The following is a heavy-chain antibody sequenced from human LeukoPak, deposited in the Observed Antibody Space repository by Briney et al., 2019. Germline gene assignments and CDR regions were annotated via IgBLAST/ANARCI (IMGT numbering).Heavy chain of an antibody. Sequence: PGGSLRLSCAASGFTFDDYGMSWVPQAPGKGLEWVSGINWNGGSTGYADSVKGRFTISRDNAKNSLYLQMNSVRGEDTALYYCARGSDFWSGFYYYYYYMDGWGKGTTVTVS. J-gene: IGHJ6*03. CDR1: GFTFDDYG. V-gene: IGHV3-20*04. CDR2: INWNGGST. CDR3: ARGSDFWSGFYYYYYYMDG. D-gene: IGHD3-3*01.